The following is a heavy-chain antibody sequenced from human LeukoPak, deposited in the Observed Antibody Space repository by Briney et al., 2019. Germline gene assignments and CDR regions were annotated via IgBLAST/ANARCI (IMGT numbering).Heavy chain of an antibody. CDR3: ARDSGPLRFLEWLFDY. D-gene: IGHD3-3*01. V-gene: IGHV1-2*02. Sequence: GASVKVSCKASGYTFTGYYMHWVRQAPGQGLEWMGWINPNSGGTNYAQKFQGRVTMTRDTSISTAYMELSRLRSDDTAVYYCARDSGPLRFLEWLFDYWGQGTLVTVSS. J-gene: IGHJ4*02. CDR1: GYTFTGYY. CDR2: INPNSGGT.